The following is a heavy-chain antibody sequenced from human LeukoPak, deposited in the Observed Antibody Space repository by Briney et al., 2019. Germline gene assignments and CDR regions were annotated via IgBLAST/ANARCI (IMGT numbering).Heavy chain of an antibody. J-gene: IGHJ6*03. Sequence: GASVKVSCKASGYTFTSHDINWVRQATGQGLEWMGWMNPNSGNTGYAQKFQGRVTITRNTSISTAYMELSGLRSEDTAVYYCAGGPAYSNYGAYYYYYMDVWGKGTTVTVSS. CDR1: GYTFTSHD. CDR2: MNPNSGNT. V-gene: IGHV1-8*01. CDR3: AGGPAYSNYGAYYYYYMDV. D-gene: IGHD4-11*01.